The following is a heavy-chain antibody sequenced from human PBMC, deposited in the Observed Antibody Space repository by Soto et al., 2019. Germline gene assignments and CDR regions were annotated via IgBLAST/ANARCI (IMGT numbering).Heavy chain of an antibody. CDR2: SWHDGRHL. CDR3: ARYWAAGTPGACYSRGFDL. Sequence: QEQLVESGGGMVQPGVSLRVSCAVSGFTLDTYGMHLVLQAAGQGLAWVAVSWHDGRHLDYADSVRGRFTVFRDDSNNSLFLEMSDLRDDDTVVYYCARYWAAGTPGACYSRGFDLRGQGTLVTGAS. CDR1: GFTLDTYG. D-gene: IGHD6-13*01. V-gene: IGHV3-33*01. J-gene: IGHJ4*03.